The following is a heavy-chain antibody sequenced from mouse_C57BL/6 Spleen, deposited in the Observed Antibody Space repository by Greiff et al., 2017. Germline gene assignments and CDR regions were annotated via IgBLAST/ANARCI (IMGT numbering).Heavy chain of an antibody. CDR2: IYPGDGDT. D-gene: IGHD4-1*02. CDR3: AREQLGLYFDY. V-gene: IGHV1-82*01. CDR1: GYAFSSSW. J-gene: IGHJ2*01. Sequence: QVQLQQSGPELVKPGASVKISCKASGYAFSSSWMNWVKQRPGKGLEWIGRIYPGDGDTNYNGKFKGKATLTADKSSSTAYMQLSSLTSEDSAVYFCAREQLGLYFDYWGQGTTLTVSS.